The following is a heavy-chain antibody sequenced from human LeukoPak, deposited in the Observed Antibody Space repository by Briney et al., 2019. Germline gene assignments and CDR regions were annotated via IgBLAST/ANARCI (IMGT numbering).Heavy chain of an antibody. CDR2: INPNSGGT. CDR3: AGGFGLGDGYNYDPFDAFDI. V-gene: IGHV1-2*06. J-gene: IGHJ3*02. Sequence: GASVKVSCKASGYTFTGYYMHWVRQAPGQGLEWMGRINPNSGGTNYAQKFQGRVTMTRDTSISTAYLELSRLRSDDTAVYYCAGGFGLGDGYNYDPFDAFDIWGQGTMVTVSS. D-gene: IGHD5-24*01. CDR1: GYTFTGYY.